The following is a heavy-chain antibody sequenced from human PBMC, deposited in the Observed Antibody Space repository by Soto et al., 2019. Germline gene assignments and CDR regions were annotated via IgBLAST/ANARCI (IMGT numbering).Heavy chain of an antibody. CDR2: ISSSSSYI. Sequence: GGSLRLSCAASGFPFSSYSMNWVRQAPGKGLEWVSSISSSSSYIYYADSVKGRLTISRDNAKKSLYLDMNSLRPADTAIYYCAVPNSYGSGSGQTWGQGTLVTVSS. V-gene: IGHV3-21*01. CDR3: AVPNSYGSGSGQT. J-gene: IGHJ5*02. CDR1: GFPFSSYS. D-gene: IGHD3-10*01.